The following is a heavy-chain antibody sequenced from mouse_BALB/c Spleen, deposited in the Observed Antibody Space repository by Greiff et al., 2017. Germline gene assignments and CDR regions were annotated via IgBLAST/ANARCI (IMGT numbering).Heavy chain of an antibody. D-gene: IGHD1-1*01. J-gene: IGHJ2*01. CDR2: IRSKSNNYAT. Sequence: EVQLVESGGGLVQPKGSLKLSCAASGFTFNTYAMNWVRQAPGKGLEWVARIRSKSNNYATYYADSVKDRFTISRDDSQSMLYLQMNNLKTEDTAMYYCVRQGDYYGSSLDYWGQGTTLTVSS. CDR1: GFTFNTYA. CDR3: VRQGDYYGSSLDY. V-gene: IGHV10-1*02.